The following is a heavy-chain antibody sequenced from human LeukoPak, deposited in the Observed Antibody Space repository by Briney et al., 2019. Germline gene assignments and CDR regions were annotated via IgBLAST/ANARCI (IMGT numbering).Heavy chain of an antibody. CDR2: IYSRSTYI. CDR1: GFTFNIYS. CDR3: VRLADRWNAFDI. Sequence: GGSLRLSCAASGFTFNIYSMNWVRQAPGKGLEWISSIYSRSTYIYYADSVKGRFTISRDNAKNSLYLQMNSLRAEDTAVYYCVRLADRWNAFDIWGQGTMVTVSS. J-gene: IGHJ3*02. D-gene: IGHD5-24*01. V-gene: IGHV3-21*01.